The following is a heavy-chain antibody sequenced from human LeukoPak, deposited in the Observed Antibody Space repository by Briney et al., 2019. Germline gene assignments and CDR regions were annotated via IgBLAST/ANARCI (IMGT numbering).Heavy chain of an antibody. V-gene: IGHV3-11*06. Sequence: MSGGSLRLSCAASGFTFSDYYISWIRQAPGKGLEWVSYISSSSSYTNYADSVKGRFTISRDNAKNSLYLQMNSLRAEDTAAYYCASLYDILTGRRRYFDYWGQGTLVTVSS. CDR3: ASLYDILTGRRRYFDY. CDR1: GFTFSDYY. D-gene: IGHD3-9*01. CDR2: ISSSSSYT. J-gene: IGHJ4*02.